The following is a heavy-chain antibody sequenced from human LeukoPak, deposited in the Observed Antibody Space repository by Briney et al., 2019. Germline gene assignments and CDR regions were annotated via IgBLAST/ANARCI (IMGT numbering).Heavy chain of an antibody. Sequence: ASVKVSCKTSGGTFSSSAITWVRQAPGQGLEWMGRIIPVLNITSYAQKFQGRVTITADESTSTAYMELSSLRSEDTAVYYCARDLGDSFDYWGQGTLVTVSS. J-gene: IGHJ4*02. CDR1: GGTFSSSA. V-gene: IGHV1-69*04. CDR2: IIPVLNIT. D-gene: IGHD3-10*01. CDR3: ARDLGDSFDY.